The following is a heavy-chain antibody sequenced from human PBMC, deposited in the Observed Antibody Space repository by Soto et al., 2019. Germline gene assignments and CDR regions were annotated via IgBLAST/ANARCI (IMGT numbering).Heavy chain of an antibody. CDR3: LNIPVVGGVNGVYSSSAMDV. Sequence: GGSLRLSCAVSGFSFHTYTINWVRQAPGKGLESVSAISGTGETTYYADSVRGRFAISRDKSNNTVFLQMNNLRAEDTAVYYLLNIPVVGGVNGVYSSSAMDVWGQGTAVTVSS. V-gene: IGHV3-23*01. J-gene: IGHJ6*02. D-gene: IGHD6-19*01. CDR2: ISGTGETT. CDR1: GFSFHTYT.